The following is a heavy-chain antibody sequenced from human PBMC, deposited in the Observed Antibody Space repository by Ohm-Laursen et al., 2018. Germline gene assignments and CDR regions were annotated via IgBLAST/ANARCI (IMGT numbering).Heavy chain of an antibody. J-gene: IGHJ3*02. CDR3: AKDRVNTWYAFDI. Sequence: SLRLSCAASGFTFDDYAMHWVRQAPGKGLEWVSGISWNSGSIGYADSVKGRFTISRDNAKNSLYLQMNSLRAEDTAIYYCAKDRVNTWYAFDIWGQGTMVTVSS. V-gene: IGHV3-9*01. D-gene: IGHD2-8*02. CDR2: ISWNSGSI. CDR1: GFTFDDYA.